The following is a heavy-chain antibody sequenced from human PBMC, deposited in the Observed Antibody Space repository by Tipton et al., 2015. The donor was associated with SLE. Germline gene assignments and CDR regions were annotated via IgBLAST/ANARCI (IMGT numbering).Heavy chain of an antibody. D-gene: IGHD6-6*01. CDR2: INNNGNT. J-gene: IGHJ3*02. V-gene: IGHV4-4*09. CDR1: GGSITDYY. CDR3: VRPGSSSPHDAFDM. Sequence: TLSLTCTVSGGSITDYYWSWIRQPPGKGLECIGNINNNGNTNYNPSLNSRLTISVDTSKKQVSLKLSSVTAADTAVYYCVRPGSSSPHDAFDMWGQGTMVTVSS.